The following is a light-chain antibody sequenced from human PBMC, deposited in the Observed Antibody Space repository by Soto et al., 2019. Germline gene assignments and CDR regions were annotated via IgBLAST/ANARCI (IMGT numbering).Light chain of an antibody. CDR3: QQYGSSPRT. CDR1: QSISSSY. CDR2: GAS. V-gene: IGKV3-20*01. J-gene: IGKJ4*01. Sequence: IVLTQSPGTLSLSPGERATLSCRASQSISSSYLAWYQQKPGQAPRLLINGASSRATGIPDRFSGSGSGTDFTLTISRLEPEDFAVYYCQQYGSSPRTFGGGTKVDIK.